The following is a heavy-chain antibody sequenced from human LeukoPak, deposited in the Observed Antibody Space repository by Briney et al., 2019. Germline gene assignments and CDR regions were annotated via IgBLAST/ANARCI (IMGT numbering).Heavy chain of an antibody. CDR1: GYPFTTPW. CDR3: AIINHPDGRVY. D-gene: IGHD5-24*01. V-gene: IGHV5-51*01. CDR2: IYAGNSDA. J-gene: IGHJ4*02. Sequence: THGESLKISCQGFGYPFTTPWIGWVRQLPGKGLEWTAIIYAGNSDAKYSPSFQGQVSIPTDRSISTAYLHWSSLKASDTAIYYCAIINHPDGRVYWGQGTLVTVSS.